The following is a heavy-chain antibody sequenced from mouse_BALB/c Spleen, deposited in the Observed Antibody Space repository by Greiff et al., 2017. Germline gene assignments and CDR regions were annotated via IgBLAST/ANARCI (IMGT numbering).Heavy chain of an antibody. CDR2: ISSGSSTI. CDR3: ARFYYYGSSYYFDY. J-gene: IGHJ2*01. CDR1: GFTFSSFG. V-gene: IGHV5-17*02. D-gene: IGHD1-1*01. Sequence: EVKVVESGGGLVQPGGSRKLSCAASGFTFSSFGMHWVRQAPEKGLEWVAYISSGSSTIYYADTVKGRFTISRDNPKNTLFLQMPSLRSEDTAMYYCARFYYYGSSYYFDYWGQGTTLTVSS.